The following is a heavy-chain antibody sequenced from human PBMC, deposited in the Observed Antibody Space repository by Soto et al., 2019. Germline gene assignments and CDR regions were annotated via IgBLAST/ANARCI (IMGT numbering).Heavy chain of an antibody. CDR3: ASGPTPYPGDY. CDR2: ISSSGSTI. V-gene: IGHV3-11*01. Sequence: QVHLVESGGGMVKPGGSLRLSCAVSGFTFSDYFMSWIRQTPGKGLEWISYISSSGSTISYADSVRGRFTISRDNAKNSLYLQMNSLRADDTAVYSCASGPTPYPGDYWGQGTLVTVSS. J-gene: IGHJ4*02. D-gene: IGHD2-15*01. CDR1: GFTFSDYF.